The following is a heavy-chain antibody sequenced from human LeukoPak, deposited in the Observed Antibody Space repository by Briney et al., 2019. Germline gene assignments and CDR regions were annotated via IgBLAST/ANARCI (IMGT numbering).Heavy chain of an antibody. J-gene: IGHJ4*02. CDR3: ARDLRQWPQYYFDY. CDR2: ISYDGSNK. CDR1: GFTFSSYA. V-gene: IGHV3-30-3*01. D-gene: IGHD6-19*01. Sequence: GGSLRLSCAASGFTFSSYAMHWVRQAPGKGLEWVAVISYDGSNKYYAGSVKGRFTISRDNSKNTLYLQMNSLRAEDTAVYYCARDLRQWPQYYFDYWGQGTLVTVSS.